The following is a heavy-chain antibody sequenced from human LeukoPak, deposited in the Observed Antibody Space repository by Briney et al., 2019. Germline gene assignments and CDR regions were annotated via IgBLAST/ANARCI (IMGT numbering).Heavy chain of an antibody. V-gene: IGHV4-34*01. D-gene: IGHD4-23*01. CDR1: GGSFSGYY. J-gene: IGHJ3*02. Sequence: SETLSLTCAVYGGSFSGYYWSWIRQPPGKGLEWIGEINHSGGTNYNPSLKSRVTISVDTSKNQFSLKLSSVTAADTAVYYCARPRGVGTAAFDIWGQGTMVTVSS. CDR2: INHSGGT. CDR3: ARPRGVGTAAFDI.